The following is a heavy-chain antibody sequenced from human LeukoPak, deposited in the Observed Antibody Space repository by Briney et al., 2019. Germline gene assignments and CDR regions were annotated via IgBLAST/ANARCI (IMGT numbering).Heavy chain of an antibody. CDR2: ISSSSSYI. CDR1: GFTFSSYS. D-gene: IGHD4-17*01. CDR3: ARGLSDYGDGTFDY. V-gene: IGHV3-21*01. Sequence: GGSLGLSCAASGFTFSSYSMNWVRQAPGKGLEWVSSISSSSSYIYYADSVKGRFTISRDNAKNSLYLQMNSLRAEDTAVYYCARGLSDYGDGTFDYWGQGTLVTVSS. J-gene: IGHJ4*02.